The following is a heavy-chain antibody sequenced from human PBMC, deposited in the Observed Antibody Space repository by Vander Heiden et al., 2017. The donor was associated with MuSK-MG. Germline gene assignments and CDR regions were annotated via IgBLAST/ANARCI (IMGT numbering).Heavy chain of an antibody. Sequence: QLQLQESGPGLVKPSETLSLTCNVPGGSIRSSTYYWGWIRQSPGKVLEWIGSIYYNGNTYYNPSLKSRVTISVDTSKNQFSLKLSSVTAADTAVYYCARQRITVFSDVWGKGTTVTVSS. V-gene: IGHV4-39*01. CDR1: GGSIRSSTYY. CDR3: ARQRITVFSDV. J-gene: IGHJ6*04. CDR2: IYYNGNT. D-gene: IGHD3-3*01.